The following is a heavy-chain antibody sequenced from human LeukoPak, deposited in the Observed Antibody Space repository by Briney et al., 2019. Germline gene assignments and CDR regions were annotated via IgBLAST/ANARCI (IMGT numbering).Heavy chain of an antibody. Sequence: GGSLRLTCAASGFTFSHYAMSWVRQAPGKGPEWVSGISGSGGSTYYADSVKGRFTISRDNSKNTLYLQMNSLRAEDTAVYFCAKDQRLVQDALDIWGQGTMVTVSS. CDR1: GFTFSHYA. D-gene: IGHD6-19*01. CDR3: AKDQRLVQDALDI. J-gene: IGHJ3*02. V-gene: IGHV3-23*01. CDR2: ISGSGGST.